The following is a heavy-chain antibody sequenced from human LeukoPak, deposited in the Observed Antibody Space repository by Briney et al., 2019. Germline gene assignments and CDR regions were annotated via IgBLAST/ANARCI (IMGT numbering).Heavy chain of an antibody. J-gene: IGHJ3*01. CDR2: IYISGST. CDR3: AREDAHDAFDV. V-gene: IGHV4-61*02. CDR1: SDSFSNGNYF. Sequence: SETLSLTCTVSSDSFSNGNYFWAWIRQPAGKGLEWIGRIYISGSTNYKPSLKSRVTMSVDMSKKQFSLKLSSVTAADTAVYYCAREDAHDAFDVWGQGALVTVSS.